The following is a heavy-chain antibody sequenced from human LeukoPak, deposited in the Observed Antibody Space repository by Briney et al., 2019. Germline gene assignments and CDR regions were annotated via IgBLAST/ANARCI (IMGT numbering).Heavy chain of an antibody. CDR1: GGSISSGGYY. J-gene: IGHJ4*02. V-gene: IGHV4-31*03. CDR2: IYYSGST. Sequence: PSETLSLTCTVSGGSISSGGYYWSWIRQHPGKGLESIAYIYYSGSTYYNPSLKSRVTISVDTSKSQFSLKLSSVTAADTAVYYCARGATFTRWINYFDYWGQGTLVTVSS. CDR3: ARGATFTRWINYFDY. D-gene: IGHD3-10*01.